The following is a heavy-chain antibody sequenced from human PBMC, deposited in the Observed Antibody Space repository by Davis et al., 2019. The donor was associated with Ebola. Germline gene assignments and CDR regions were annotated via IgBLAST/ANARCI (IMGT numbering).Heavy chain of an antibody. CDR3: ARDLVADDAFDI. Sequence: AASVKVSCKASGYIFTSYAISWVRQAPGQGLEWMGGIVPIFGTANYAQKFQGRVTITADKSTSTAYMELSSLRSEDTAVYYCARDLVADDAFDIWGQGTMVTVSS. CDR1: GYIFTSYA. CDR2: IVPIFGTA. D-gene: IGHD2-15*01. J-gene: IGHJ3*02. V-gene: IGHV1-69*06.